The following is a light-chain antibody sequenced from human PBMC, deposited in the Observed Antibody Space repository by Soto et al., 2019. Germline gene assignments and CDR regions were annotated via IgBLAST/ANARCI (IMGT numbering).Light chain of an antibody. Sequence: DIQMTQSASSLSASFGDGVTITCQASQNINNYLNWYQQKPGRAPKLLIYDASNLEAGVPSRFRGSGSGTDFTFTISRLKPEDIATYYCQQYENLPTFGQGTRLEIK. CDR2: DAS. CDR1: QNINNY. V-gene: IGKV1-33*01. CDR3: QQYENLPT. J-gene: IGKJ5*01.